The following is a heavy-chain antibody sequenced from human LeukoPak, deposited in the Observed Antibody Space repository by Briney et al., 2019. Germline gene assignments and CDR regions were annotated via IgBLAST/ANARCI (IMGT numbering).Heavy chain of an antibody. V-gene: IGHV3-11*04. J-gene: IGHJ4*02. D-gene: IGHD3-22*01. CDR1: GFTFSDYY. CDR3: ARDTKYYYDSSGYQY. Sequence: GGSLRLSCAASGFTFSDYYMSWIRQAPGKGLEWVSYISSSGSTIYYADSVKGRFTISRDNAKNSLYLQMNSLRAEDTAVYYCARDTKYYYDSSGYQYWGQGTLVTVSS. CDR2: ISSSGSTI.